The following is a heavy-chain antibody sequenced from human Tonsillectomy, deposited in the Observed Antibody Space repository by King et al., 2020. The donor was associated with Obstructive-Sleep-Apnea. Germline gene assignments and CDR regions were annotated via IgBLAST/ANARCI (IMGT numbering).Heavy chain of an antibody. CDR3: ATGRIAVDKTPAGGHY. J-gene: IGHJ4*02. D-gene: IGHD6-19*01. CDR1: GYTFTSYG. Sequence: VQLVESGAEGKKPGASVKVSCKASGYTFTSYGISWVRQAPGQGLEWMGWISAYNGNTNYAQKLQGRVTMTTDTTTSTAYMELRSLRSDDTAVYYCATGRIAVDKTPAGGHYWGQGTLVTVSS. CDR2: ISAYNGNT. V-gene: IGHV1-18*04.